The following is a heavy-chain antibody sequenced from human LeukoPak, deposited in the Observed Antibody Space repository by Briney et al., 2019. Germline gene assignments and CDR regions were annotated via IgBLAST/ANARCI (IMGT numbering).Heavy chain of an antibody. CDR2: VYHSGST. CDR3: ASARWDS. D-gene: IGHD5-24*01. V-gene: IGHV4-4*02. CDR1: GDSISTNHW. J-gene: IGHJ4*02. Sequence: PSGTLSLTCAVSGDSISTNHWWSWVRQPPGKGLEWIGEVYHSGSTNYNPFLKSRVTISVDKSKNLFSLKLTSVTAADTAMYYCASARWDSWGQGTLVTVSS.